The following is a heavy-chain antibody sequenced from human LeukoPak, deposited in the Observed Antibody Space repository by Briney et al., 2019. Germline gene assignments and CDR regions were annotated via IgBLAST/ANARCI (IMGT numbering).Heavy chain of an antibody. CDR1: GFTFSNYA. V-gene: IGHV3-23*01. CDR2: VSGRDDST. Sequence: GGSLRLSCAASGFTFSNYAMSWVRQAPGKGLEWVSAVSGRDDSTYYADSVKGRFTISRDTYKNTLYLQMSSLRAEDTAVYYCAKWGDYDILTGYYDSDYWGQGTLVTVSS. J-gene: IGHJ4*02. D-gene: IGHD3-9*01. CDR3: AKWGDYDILTGYYDSDY.